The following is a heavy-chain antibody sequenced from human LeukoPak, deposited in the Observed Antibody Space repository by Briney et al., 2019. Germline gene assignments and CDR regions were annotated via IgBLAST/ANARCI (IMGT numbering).Heavy chain of an antibody. V-gene: IGHV3-33*01. J-gene: IGHJ4*02. Sequence: PGRSLRLPCAAPGFTFRSYGMHWVRQAPGKGLKWVAVIWHDGSNTYYADSVKGRFLLSRDNSLNTLYLQMNGLRAEDTAVYYCARDSDYGDGFDYWGQGTLVTVSS. D-gene: IGHD4-17*01. CDR2: IWHDGSNT. CDR3: ARDSDYGDGFDY. CDR1: GFTFRSYG.